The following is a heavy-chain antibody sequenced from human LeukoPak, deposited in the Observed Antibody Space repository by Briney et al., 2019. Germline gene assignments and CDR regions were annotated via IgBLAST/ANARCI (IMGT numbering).Heavy chain of an antibody. CDR1: GYTFTSYG. Sequence: GASVKVSCKASGYTFTSYGISWVRQAPGQGLEWMGWISAYNGNTNYAQKLQGRVTMTTDTSTSTAYMELRSLRSDDTAVYYCARDQSVRYSYRYPRLYFDYWGQGTLVTVSS. J-gene: IGHJ4*02. CDR3: ARDQSVRYSYRYPRLYFDY. CDR2: ISAYNGNT. D-gene: IGHD5-18*01. V-gene: IGHV1-18*01.